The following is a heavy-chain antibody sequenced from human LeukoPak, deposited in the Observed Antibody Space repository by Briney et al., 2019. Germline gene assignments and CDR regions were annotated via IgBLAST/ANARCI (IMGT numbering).Heavy chain of an antibody. Sequence: SETLSLTCTVSGGSISSSSYYWGWIRQPPGKGLEWIGSIYYSGSTYYNPSLKSRVTISVDTSKNQFSLKLSSVTAADTAVYYCARRNRRISWNRIGDWFDPWGQGTLVTVSS. CDR2: IYYSGST. CDR3: ARRNRRISWNRIGDWFDP. CDR1: GGSISSSSYY. D-gene: IGHD1-1*01. J-gene: IGHJ5*02. V-gene: IGHV4-39*07.